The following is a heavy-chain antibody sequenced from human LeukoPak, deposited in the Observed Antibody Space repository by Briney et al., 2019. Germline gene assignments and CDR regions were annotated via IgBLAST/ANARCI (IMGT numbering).Heavy chain of an antibody. Sequence: GGSLRLSCAASGFTFSSYSMNWVRQAPGKGLEWVSSISSSSSYIYYADSVKGRFTISRDNAKNSLYLQMSSLRAEDTAVYYCARASGCSGGSCLFYYYYYGMDVWGQGTTVTVSS. V-gene: IGHV3-21*01. J-gene: IGHJ6*02. CDR3: ARASGCSGGSCLFYYYYYGMDV. D-gene: IGHD2-15*01. CDR2: ISSSSSYI. CDR1: GFTFSSYS.